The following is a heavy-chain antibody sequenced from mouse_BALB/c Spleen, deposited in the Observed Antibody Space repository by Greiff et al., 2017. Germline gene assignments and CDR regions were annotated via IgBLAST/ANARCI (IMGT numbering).Heavy chain of an antibody. J-gene: IGHJ4*01. V-gene: IGHV1-80*01. Sequence: VQLQQSGAELVRPGSSVKISCKASGYAFSSYWMNWVKQRPGQGLEWIGQIYPGDGDTNYNGKFKGKATLTADKSSSTAYMQLSSLTSEDSAVYFCARSYYGSHYYAMDYLGQGTSVTVSS. CDR3: ARSYYGSHYYAMDY. CDR1: GYAFSSYW. CDR2: IYPGDGDT. D-gene: IGHD1-1*01.